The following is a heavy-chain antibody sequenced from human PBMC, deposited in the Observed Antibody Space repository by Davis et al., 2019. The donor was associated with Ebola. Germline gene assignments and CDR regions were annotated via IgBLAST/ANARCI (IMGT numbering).Heavy chain of an antibody. CDR1: GFTFSSYS. V-gene: IGHV3-21*01. D-gene: IGHD6-19*01. CDR2: ISSSSSYI. Sequence: GESLKISCAASGFTFSSYSMNWVRQAPGKGLEWVSSISSSSSYIYYADSVKGRFTISRDNAKNSLYLQMNSLRAEDTAVYYCARSPFSMWLIDYWGQGTLVTVSS. J-gene: IGHJ4*02. CDR3: ARSPFSMWLIDY.